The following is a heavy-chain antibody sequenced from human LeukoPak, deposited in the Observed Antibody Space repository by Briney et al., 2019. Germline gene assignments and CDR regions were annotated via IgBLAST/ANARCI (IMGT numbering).Heavy chain of an antibody. Sequence: SETLLLACTVSGYSISNGYYWGWVRQPPGKGLEWIGTIHHSGTTYYSPSLRSRVTTSVDTSKNQFSLSLSSVTAADTAVYYCARSYYDTRGRFDPWGQGTLVTVSS. V-gene: IGHV4-38-2*02. CDR1: GYSISNGYY. CDR2: IHHSGTT. CDR3: ARSYYDTRGRFDP. D-gene: IGHD3-22*01. J-gene: IGHJ5*02.